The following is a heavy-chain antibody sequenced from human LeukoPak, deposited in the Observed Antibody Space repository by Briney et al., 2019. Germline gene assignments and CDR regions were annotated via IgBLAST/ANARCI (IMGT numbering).Heavy chain of an antibody. CDR3: AKDLQQPGGGFDY. CDR1: GFTFSSYA. J-gene: IGHJ4*02. Sequence: GGSLRLSCAASGFTFSSYAMSWVRQAPGKGLEWVSAISGSGGSTYYADSVKGRFTISRDNSKNTLYLQMNSLRAEGTAVYYCAKDLQQPGGGFDYWGQGTPVTVSS. V-gene: IGHV3-23*01. D-gene: IGHD6-13*01. CDR2: ISGSGGST.